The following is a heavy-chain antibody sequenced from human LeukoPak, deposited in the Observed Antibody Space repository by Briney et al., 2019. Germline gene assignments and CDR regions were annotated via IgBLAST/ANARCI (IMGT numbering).Heavy chain of an antibody. CDR2: ISSSSSTI. J-gene: IGHJ4*02. CDR3: AKGSGYSYGYVLY. D-gene: IGHD5-18*01. Sequence: PGGSLRLSCAASGFTFSSYSMNWVRQAPGKGLEWVSYISSSSSTIYYADSVKGRFTISRDNAKNSLYLQMNSLRAEDTALYYCAKGSGYSYGYVLYWGQGTLVTVSS. V-gene: IGHV3-48*04. CDR1: GFTFSSYS.